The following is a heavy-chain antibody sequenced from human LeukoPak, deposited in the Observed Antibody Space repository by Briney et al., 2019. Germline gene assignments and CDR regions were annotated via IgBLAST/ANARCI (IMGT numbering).Heavy chain of an antibody. D-gene: IGHD5/OR15-5a*01. Sequence: GASVKVSCKASGYTFTGNYMHWVRQAPGQGLEWMGWINPNSGGTNYAQKFQGGVTMTRDTSISTAYMELSRLRSDDTAVYYCARVVRFRAIVSTQGFDPWGQGTRVTVSP. CDR1: GYTFTGNY. CDR2: INPNSGGT. CDR3: ARVVRFRAIVSTQGFDP. V-gene: IGHV1-2*02. J-gene: IGHJ5*02.